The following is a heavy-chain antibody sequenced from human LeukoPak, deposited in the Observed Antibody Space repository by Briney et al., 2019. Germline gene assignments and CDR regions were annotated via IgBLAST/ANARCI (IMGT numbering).Heavy chain of an antibody. CDR1: GGSFSGYY. J-gene: IGHJ3*02. V-gene: IGHV4-59*10. D-gene: IGHD3-16*01. CDR3: ASMRDAFDI. Sequence: PSETLSLTCAVYGGSFSGYYWSWIRQPAGKGLEWIGRIYTSGSTNYNPSLKSRVTMSVDTSKNQFSLKLSSVTAADTAVYYCASMRDAFDIWGQGTMVTVSS. CDR2: IYTSGST.